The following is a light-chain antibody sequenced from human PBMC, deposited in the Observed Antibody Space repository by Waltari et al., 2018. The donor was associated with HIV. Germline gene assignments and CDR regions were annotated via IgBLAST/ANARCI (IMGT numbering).Light chain of an antibody. V-gene: IGLV1-40*01. CDR2: GNN. Sequence: QSVLTQPPSVSGAPGQRVTIPCPGNSSNIGAGHDVPRHRQLPGTAPKFLLSGNNFRPSGVPDRFSGSKSGTSASLVITGLQADDEAVYYCHYTDSSLMGPVVFGGGTKLTVL. CDR1: SSNIGAGHD. CDR3: HYTDSSLMGPVV. J-gene: IGLJ2*01.